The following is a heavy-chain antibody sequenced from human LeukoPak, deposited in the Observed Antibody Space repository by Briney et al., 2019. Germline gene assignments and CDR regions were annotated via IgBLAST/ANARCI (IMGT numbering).Heavy chain of an antibody. D-gene: IGHD5-12*01. V-gene: IGHV3-48*04. CDR1: GFTFSSYA. Sequence: GGSLRLSCAASGFTFSSYAMNWVRQAPGKGLEWVSYIGSTTNSIYYADSVKGRFTISRDNAKKSLHLQMNSLRAEDTAVYYCARDEYSGLYYYMDVWGKGTTVTVSS. CDR3: ARDEYSGLYYYMDV. J-gene: IGHJ6*03. CDR2: IGSTTNSI.